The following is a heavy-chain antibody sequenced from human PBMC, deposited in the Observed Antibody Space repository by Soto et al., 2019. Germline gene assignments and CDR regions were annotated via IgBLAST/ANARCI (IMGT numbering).Heavy chain of an antibody. J-gene: IGHJ5*02. D-gene: IGHD3-10*01. CDR2: IYYSGST. V-gene: IGHV4-31*03. Sequence: SETLSLTCTVSGGSISSGDYYWSWIRQHPGEGLEWIGYIYYSGSTYYNPSLKSRVSISKDTSKNQFSLKLSSVTVADTAVYYCARGSPLARVPGWFDPWGQGTLVTVSS. CDR1: GGSISSGDYY. CDR3: ARGSPLARVPGWFDP.